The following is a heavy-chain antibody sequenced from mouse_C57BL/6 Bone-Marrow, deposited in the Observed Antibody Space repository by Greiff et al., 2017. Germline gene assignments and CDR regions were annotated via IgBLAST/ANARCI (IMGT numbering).Heavy chain of an antibody. CDR3: ARYYRSSYWYFDV. J-gene: IGHJ1*03. CDR1: GYTFTSYD. D-gene: IGHD1-1*01. V-gene: IGHV1-85*01. Sequence: QVQLQQSGPELVKPGASVTLSCKASGYTFTSYDINWVKQRPGQGLEWIGWIYPGDGSTKYNEKFKGKATLTVDTSSSTAYMELHSLTSEDSAVYVCARYYRSSYWYFDVWGTGPTVTVSA. CDR2: IYPGDGST.